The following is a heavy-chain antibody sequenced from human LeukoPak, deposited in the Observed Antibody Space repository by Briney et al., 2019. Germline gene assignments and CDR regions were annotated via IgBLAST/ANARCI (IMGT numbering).Heavy chain of an antibody. V-gene: IGHV1-69*01. CDR1: GGTFSSYA. Sequence: ASVKVSCKASGGTFSSYAISWVRQAPGQGLEWMGGIIPIFGTANYAQKFQGRVTITADESTSTAYMELSSLRSDDTAVYYCARGGMSGYYYMDVWGKGTTVTVSS. D-gene: IGHD6-13*01. CDR3: ARGGMSGYYYMDV. CDR2: IIPIFGTA. J-gene: IGHJ6*03.